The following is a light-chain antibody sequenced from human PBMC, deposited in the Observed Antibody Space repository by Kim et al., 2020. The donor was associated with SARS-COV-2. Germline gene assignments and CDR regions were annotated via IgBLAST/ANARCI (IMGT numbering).Light chain of an antibody. CDR1: QSVSSY. J-gene: IGKJ4*01. CDR2: DAS. V-gene: IGKV3-11*01. Sequence: LSPRERATPPCRASQSVSSYLAWYQQKPGQAPRLLIYDASNRATGIPARFSGSGSGTDFTLTISSLEPEDFAVYYCQQRSNWTPLTFGGGTKVEF. CDR3: QQRSNWTPLT.